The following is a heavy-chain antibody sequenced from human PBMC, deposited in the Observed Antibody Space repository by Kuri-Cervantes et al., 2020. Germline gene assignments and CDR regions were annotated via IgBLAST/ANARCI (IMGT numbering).Heavy chain of an antibody. CDR3: AKAGCTFTSCYLNV. V-gene: IGHV3-33*05. CDR1: GFTFSSYG. D-gene: IGHD2-2*01. CDR2: ISDDASTT. J-gene: IGHJ4*02. Sequence: LTLTCAASGFTFSSYGMHWVRQAPGKGLEGVAVISDDASTTYYADSVKGRFTISRDDSKNILYLQMNSLRAEDTAVYYCAKAGCTFTSCYLNVWGQGTLVTVSS.